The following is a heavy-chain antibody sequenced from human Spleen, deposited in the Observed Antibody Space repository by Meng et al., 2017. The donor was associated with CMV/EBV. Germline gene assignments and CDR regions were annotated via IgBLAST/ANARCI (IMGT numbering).Heavy chain of an antibody. Sequence: GGSLRLSCAASGFTFSNTWMSWVRQAPGKGLEWVSSITSSRNYIYYADSVKGRFTISRDNAKKSLYLQMNSLRAEDTAVYYCAKPVYQLLSRDAFDMWGQGTMVTVSS. J-gene: IGHJ3*02. CDR1: GFTFSNTW. CDR2: ITSSRNYI. CDR3: AKPVYQLLSRDAFDM. D-gene: IGHD2-2*01. V-gene: IGHV3-21*04.